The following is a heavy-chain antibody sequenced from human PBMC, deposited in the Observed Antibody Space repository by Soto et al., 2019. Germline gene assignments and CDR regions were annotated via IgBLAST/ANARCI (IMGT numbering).Heavy chain of an antibody. CDR3: ARARQNCSGGSCYFFYYYYYMDA. CDR1: GFTFSSYA. CDR2: ISYDGSNK. J-gene: IGHJ6*03. V-gene: IGHV3-30-3*01. D-gene: IGHD2-15*01. Sequence: GESLRLSCPASGFTFSSYAMHWVRQAPGKGLEWVAVISYDGSNKYYADYVKGRFTISRDNSKNTLYLQMNSLRAEDTAVYYCARARQNCSGGSCYFFYYYYYMDAWGKGTTVTVSS.